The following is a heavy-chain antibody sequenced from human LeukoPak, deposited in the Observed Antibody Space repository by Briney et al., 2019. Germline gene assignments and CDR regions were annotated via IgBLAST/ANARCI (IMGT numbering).Heavy chain of an antibody. D-gene: IGHD3-10*01. CDR1: GFTFSSYG. V-gene: IGHV3-30*02. Sequence: PGGSLRLSCAASGFTFSSYGMHWVRQAPGKGLEWVAFIRYDGSNKYYADSVKGRFTISRDNSKNTLYLQMNSLRAEDTAVYYCAKDTYYYGSGSYYFDYWGQGTLVTVSS. CDR2: IRYDGSNK. CDR3: AKDTYYYGSGSYYFDY. J-gene: IGHJ4*02.